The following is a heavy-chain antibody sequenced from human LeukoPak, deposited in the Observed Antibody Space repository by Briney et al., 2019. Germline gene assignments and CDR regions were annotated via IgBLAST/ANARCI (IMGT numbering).Heavy chain of an antibody. CDR1: GFTFSSYA. CDR3: AKETNAAAGRSWFDP. V-gene: IGHV3-23*01. J-gene: IGHJ5*02. D-gene: IGHD6-13*01. CDR2: ISGRGGST. Sequence: PGGSLRLSCAASGFTFSSYAMSWVRQAPGKGLEWVSAISGRGGSTFYAESVRGRFTISRDISKNTLYLQMNSLRVEDTAVYYCAKETNAAAGRSWFDPWGQGTLVTVSS.